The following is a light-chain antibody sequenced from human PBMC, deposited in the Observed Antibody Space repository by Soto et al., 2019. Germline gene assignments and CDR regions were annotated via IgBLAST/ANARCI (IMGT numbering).Light chain of an antibody. CDR1: SSDVGGYNY. J-gene: IGLJ2*01. Sequence: QSALTQPASVSGSPGQSITISCTGTSSDVGGYNYVSWYQQHPGKAPKLIIYEVTNRPSGVSNRFSGSQSGNTASLTISGLQAEDEADYYCCSYAGPTTFVIFGGGTKLTVL. CDR3: CSYAGPTTFVI. V-gene: IGLV2-14*01. CDR2: EVT.